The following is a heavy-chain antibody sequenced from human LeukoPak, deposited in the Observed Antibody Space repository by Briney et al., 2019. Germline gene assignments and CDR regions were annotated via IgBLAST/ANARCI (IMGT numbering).Heavy chain of an antibody. V-gene: IGHV4-59*01. Sequence: SGTLSLTCTVPGGSISTLYWSWIRQPPGKGLEWIGHIYYSGSTNYHPSLESRVTISVDPSKNQFSLRLSSVTAADTAVYYCARESSEGSSYPYSVDVWGKGTSVTVSS. D-gene: IGHD1-14*01. CDR3: ARESSEGSSYPYSVDV. CDR2: IYYSGST. J-gene: IGHJ6*03. CDR1: GGSISTLY.